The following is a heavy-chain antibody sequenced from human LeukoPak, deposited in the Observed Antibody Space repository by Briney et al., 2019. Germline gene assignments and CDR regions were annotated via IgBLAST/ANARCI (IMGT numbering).Heavy chain of an antibody. CDR3: AKHLGSHSFLFYYMDV. J-gene: IGHJ6*03. Sequence: GGSLRLSCEASQFTFSRFAMSWIRQAPGTGLEWVSILSGSGTATYYADSVKGRFTTSRDNSKDTLYLQMDNLRADDTAVYYCAKHLGSHSFLFYYMDVWGTGTSVIVS. V-gene: IGHV3-23*01. CDR1: QFTFSRFA. D-gene: IGHD2/OR15-2a*01. CDR2: LSGSGTAT.